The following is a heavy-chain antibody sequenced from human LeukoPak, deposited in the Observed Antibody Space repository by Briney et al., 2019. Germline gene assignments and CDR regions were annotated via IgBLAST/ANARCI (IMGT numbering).Heavy chain of an antibody. CDR3: ATDRNSGKYYDY. D-gene: IGHD1-26*01. CDR1: GFTFSSYW. J-gene: IGHJ4*02. Sequence: GGSLRLSCAASGFTFSSYWMSWVRQAPGKGLEWVANIKQDGSQKYYVDSVKGRFTVSRDNAKNTLYLQMNSLRAEDTAVYYCATDRNSGKYYDYWGQGTLVTVSS. V-gene: IGHV3-7*01. CDR2: IKQDGSQK.